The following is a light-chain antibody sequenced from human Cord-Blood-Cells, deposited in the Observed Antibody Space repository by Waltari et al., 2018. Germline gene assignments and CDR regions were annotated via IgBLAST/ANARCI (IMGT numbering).Light chain of an antibody. CDR1: SSNIGSNT. Sequence: QSVLTQPPSASGTPGQRVTISCSGSSSNIGSNTVNWYQQLPGTAPKLLIYSNNRRPAGVPDRVAGSKSGTSAALAISGLQSEDEADYYCAAWDDSLNCPVFGGGTKLTVL. CDR3: AAWDDSLNCPV. J-gene: IGLJ2*01. V-gene: IGLV1-44*01. CDR2: SNN.